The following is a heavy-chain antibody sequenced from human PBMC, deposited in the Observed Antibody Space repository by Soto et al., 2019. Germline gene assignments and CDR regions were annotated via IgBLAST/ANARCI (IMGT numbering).Heavy chain of an antibody. CDR3: ARDLSLGSNLDYYMDV. CDR2: ISSSSSVI. J-gene: IGHJ6*03. Sequence: EVQLVESGGGLVQPGGSLRLSCATSGFILSDCAMNWVRQAPGKGLEWVSYISSSSSVIDYADSVKGRFTVSRDNARNSLYLQMNSLRAEDTAVYYCARDLSLGSNLDYYMDVWGKGTTVTVSS. V-gene: IGHV3-48*01. CDR1: GFILSDCA. D-gene: IGHD3-16*01.